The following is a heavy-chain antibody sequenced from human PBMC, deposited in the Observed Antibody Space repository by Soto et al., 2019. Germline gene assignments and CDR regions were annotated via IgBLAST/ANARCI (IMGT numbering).Heavy chain of an antibody. CDR1: GGSISSYY. V-gene: IGHV4-59*01. CDR3: ARYKSTYYYGMHV. Sequence: SETLSLTCTVSGGSISSYYWSWIRQPPGKGLEWIGYIYYSGITNYNPSLKSRVTISVDTSKNQFSLKLSSVTAADTAVYYCARYKSTYYYGMHVWGQGTTVTVSS. J-gene: IGHJ6*02. CDR2: IYYSGIT. D-gene: IGHD1-20*01.